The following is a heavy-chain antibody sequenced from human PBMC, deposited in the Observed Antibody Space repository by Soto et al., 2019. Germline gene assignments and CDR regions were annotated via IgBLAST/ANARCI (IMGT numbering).Heavy chain of an antibody. J-gene: IGHJ6*03. CDR2: ISAYNGNT. D-gene: IGHD2-2*01. V-gene: IGHV1-18*01. CDR1: GYTFTSYG. CDR3: AREGRSIVVVPAAIGDYYYYYMDV. Sequence: ASVKVSCKASGYTFTSYGISWVRQAPGQGLEWMGWISAYNGNTNYAQKLQGRVTMTTDTSTSTAYMELRSLRSDDTAVYYCAREGRSIVVVPAAIGDYYYYYMDVWGKGTTVTVSS.